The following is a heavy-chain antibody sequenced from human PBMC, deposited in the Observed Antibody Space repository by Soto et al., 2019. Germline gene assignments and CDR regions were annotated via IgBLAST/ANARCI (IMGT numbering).Heavy chain of an antibody. CDR3: ARGASASAYSPLVY. J-gene: IGHJ4*02. CDR2: ITGSGETT. V-gene: IGHV3-23*01. Sequence: GGSLRLSCAASGFPFRSYAMNWGRQAPGKGLEWVSVITGSGETTYYPDSVRGRENIPRDTAKSTLDLQMNSLRAEDTAVYDCARGASASAYSPLVYWGQGTEVIVSS. CDR1: GFPFRSYA. D-gene: IGHD2-15*01.